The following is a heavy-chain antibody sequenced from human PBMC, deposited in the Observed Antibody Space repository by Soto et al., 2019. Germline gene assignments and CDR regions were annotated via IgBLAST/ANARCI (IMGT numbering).Heavy chain of an antibody. J-gene: IGHJ3*02. CDR2: INHSGST. CDR3: ARTGYSSGWYKAAFDI. CDR1: GGSFSGYY. D-gene: IGHD6-19*01. Sequence: PSETLSLTCAVYGGSFSGYYWSLIRQPPGKGLEWIWEINHSGSTNYNPSLKSRVTISVDTSKNQFSLKLSSVTAADTAVYFCARTGYSSGWYKAAFDIWGQGTMVTVSS. V-gene: IGHV4-34*01.